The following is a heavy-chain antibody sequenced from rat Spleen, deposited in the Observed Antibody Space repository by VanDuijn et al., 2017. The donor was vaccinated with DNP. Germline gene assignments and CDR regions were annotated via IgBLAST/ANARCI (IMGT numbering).Heavy chain of an antibody. V-gene: IGHV5-25*01. CDR3: ARREGRLLYYAMDA. J-gene: IGHJ4*01. Sequence: EVQLVESGGGLVQPGRSLKLSCAASGFTFSNYDMAWFRQAPTKGLEWVASISTSGGSTYYRDSVKGRFTVSRDNAKSTLYLQMDSLRSEDTATYYCARREGRLLYYAMDAWGQGTSVTVSS. CDR2: ISTSGGST. CDR1: GFTFSNYD. D-gene: IGHD1-11*01.